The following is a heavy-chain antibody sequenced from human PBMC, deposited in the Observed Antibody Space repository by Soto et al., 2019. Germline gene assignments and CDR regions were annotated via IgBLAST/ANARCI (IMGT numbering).Heavy chain of an antibody. CDR3: ARGFYYYYYMDV. V-gene: IGHV1-8*01. Sequence: ASVKVSCKASGYTFTSYDINWVRQATGQGLEWMGWMNPNSGNTGYAQKFQGRVTMTRNTSISTAYMELSSLRSEDTAVYYCARGFYYYYYMDVWAKGTTVTVSS. J-gene: IGHJ6*03. CDR1: GYTFTSYD. CDR2: MNPNSGNT.